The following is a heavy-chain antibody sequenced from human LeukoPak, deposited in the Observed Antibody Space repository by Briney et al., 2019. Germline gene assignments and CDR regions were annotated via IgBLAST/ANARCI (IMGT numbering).Heavy chain of an antibody. CDR3: ARVLFYSSGNKSNRVDY. Sequence: ASVKVSCKASGYTFTGYCMHWVRQAPGQGLEWMVWINPNSCGTNYAQKFQGRVTMTRDTSISTAYMELSRLRSDDTAVYYCARVLFYSSGNKSNRVDYWGQGTLVTVSS. D-gene: IGHD6-19*01. V-gene: IGHV1-2*02. CDR1: GYTFTGYC. J-gene: IGHJ4*02. CDR2: INPNSCGT.